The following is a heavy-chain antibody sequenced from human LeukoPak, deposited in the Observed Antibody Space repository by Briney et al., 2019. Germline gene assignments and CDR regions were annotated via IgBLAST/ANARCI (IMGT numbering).Heavy chain of an antibody. J-gene: IGHJ4*02. CDR1: GGSFSGYY. CDR2: INHSGST. D-gene: IGHD5-18*01. CDR3: ARVGFRLWLLNY. V-gene: IGHV4-34*01. Sequence: PSETLSLTRAVYGGSFSGYYWSWIRQPPGKGLEWIGEINHSGSTNYNPSLKSRVTISVDTSRNQFSLKLSSVTAADTAVYYCARVGFRLWLLNYWGQGTLVTVSS.